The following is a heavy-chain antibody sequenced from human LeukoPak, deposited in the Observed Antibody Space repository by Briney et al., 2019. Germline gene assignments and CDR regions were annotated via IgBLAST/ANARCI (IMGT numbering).Heavy chain of an antibody. V-gene: IGHV3-30*04. CDR1: GFTFSSYA. Sequence: GGSLRLSCAASGFTFSSYAMHWVRQAPGKGLEWVAVISYDGSNKYYADSVKGRFTISRDNAKNSLYLQMNSLRAEDTAVYYCARVKGNTFDYWGQGTLVTVSS. J-gene: IGHJ4*02. D-gene: IGHD4-23*01. CDR2: ISYDGSNK. CDR3: ARVKGNTFDY.